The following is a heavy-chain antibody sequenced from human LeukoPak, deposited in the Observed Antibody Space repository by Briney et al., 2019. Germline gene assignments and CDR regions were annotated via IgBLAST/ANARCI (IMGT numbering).Heavy chain of an antibody. D-gene: IGHD3-10*01. V-gene: IGHV3-48*02. CDR3: ARAGGLLWFGEVLESSDAFHI. CDR1: GFTFSSFS. CDR2: ISSGSSTI. J-gene: IGHJ3*02. Sequence: GGSLRLSCAASGFTFSSFSMNWGRQAPGKGLEWVSYISSGSSTIYYADSAKGRFTISRDNAKNSLYLQVNSLRDEDTAVYYCARAGGLLWFGEVLESSDAFHIWGQGTMVTVSS.